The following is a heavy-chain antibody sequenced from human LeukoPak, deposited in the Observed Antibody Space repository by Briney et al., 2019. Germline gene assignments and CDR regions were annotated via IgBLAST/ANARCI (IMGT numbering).Heavy chain of an antibody. Sequence: GASVKVSCKASGYTFTSYGISWVRQAPGQGLEWMGWISAYNGNTNYAQKLQGRVTMTTDTSTSTAYTELRSLRSDDTAVYYCARGDSSSWYVSWYCYGMDVWGQGTTVTVSS. CDR1: GYTFTSYG. V-gene: IGHV1-18*01. D-gene: IGHD6-13*01. CDR2: ISAYNGNT. J-gene: IGHJ6*02. CDR3: ARGDSSSWYVSWYCYGMDV.